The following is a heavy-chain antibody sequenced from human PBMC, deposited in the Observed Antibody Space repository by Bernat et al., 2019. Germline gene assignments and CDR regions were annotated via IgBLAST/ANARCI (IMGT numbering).Heavy chain of an antibody. J-gene: IGHJ4*02. CDR1: GGSISSYY. CDR2: IYYSGST. CDR3: VRMYSSGWYRVGYFDY. Sequence: QVQLQESGPGLVKPSETLSLTCTVSGGSISSYYWSWIRQPPGKGLEWIGYIYYSGSTNYNPSLKSRVTISVDTSKNQFSLKLSSVTAADTAVYYCVRMYSSGWYRVGYFDYWGQGTLVTVSS. V-gene: IGHV4-59*01. D-gene: IGHD6-19*01.